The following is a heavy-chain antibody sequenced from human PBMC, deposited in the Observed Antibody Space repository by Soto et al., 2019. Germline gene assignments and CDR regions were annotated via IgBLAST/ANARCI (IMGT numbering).Heavy chain of an antibody. J-gene: IGHJ5*02. CDR3: ARDKGVTCLDT. V-gene: IGHV3-33*01. CDR2: IWSDGSKE. CDR1: GLPFSASG. Sequence: QLVESGGRVVQPGGSLRLSCAASGLPFSASGMHWVRQAPGKGLEWLAMIWSDGSKEYYADAVQGRFTISRDNSQNMVFLQMDSLRAEDTAVYYCARDKGVTCLDTWGQGKMVTVS. D-gene: IGHD2-8*01.